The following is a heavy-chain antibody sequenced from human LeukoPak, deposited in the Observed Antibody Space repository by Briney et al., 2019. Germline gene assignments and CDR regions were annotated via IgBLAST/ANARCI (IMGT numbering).Heavy chain of an antibody. Sequence: SETLSLTCTVSGGSISSYYWSWIRQPPGKGLEWIGYIYCSGSTNYNPSLKSRVTISVDTSKNQFSLKLSSVTAADTAVYYCARGRGYYDSSGYYYGNDAFDIWGQGTMVTVSS. CDR2: IYCSGST. V-gene: IGHV4-59*01. CDR3: ARGRGYYDSSGYYYGNDAFDI. D-gene: IGHD3-22*01. CDR1: GGSISSYY. J-gene: IGHJ3*02.